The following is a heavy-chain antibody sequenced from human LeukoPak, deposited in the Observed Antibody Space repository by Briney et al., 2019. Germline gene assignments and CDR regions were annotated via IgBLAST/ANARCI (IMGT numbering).Heavy chain of an antibody. V-gene: IGHV3-30*02. CDR3: AKDRQQLVVNYYYYMDV. CDR2: IQYDGSKK. CDR1: GFTFSSYG. J-gene: IGHJ6*03. Sequence: GGSLRLSCAASGFTFSSYGMYWVRQAPGKGLEWVAFIQYDGSKKYYADSVKGRFTVSRDNSKKTLYLRMNSLRAEDTAVYYCAKDRQQLVVNYYYYMDVWGKGTTVTVSS. D-gene: IGHD6-13*01.